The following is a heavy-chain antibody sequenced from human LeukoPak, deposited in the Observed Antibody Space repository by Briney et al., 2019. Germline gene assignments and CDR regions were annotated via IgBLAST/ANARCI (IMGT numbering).Heavy chain of an antibody. J-gene: IGHJ4*02. CDR1: GYIFTSYF. V-gene: IGHV1-46*01. D-gene: IGHD3-22*01. CDR2: INPSGGST. CDR3: ARDPPHYDSSGYSPAGDFDY. Sequence: GASVKVSCKASGYIFTSYFMHWVRQAPGQGLEWMGVINPSGGSTSYAQKFQGRVTMTRDTSTSTVYMELSSLRSEDTAVYYCARDPPHYDSSGYSPAGDFDYWGQGTLVTVSS.